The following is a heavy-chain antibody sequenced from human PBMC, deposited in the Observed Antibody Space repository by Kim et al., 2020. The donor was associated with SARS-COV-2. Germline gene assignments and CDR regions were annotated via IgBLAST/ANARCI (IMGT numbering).Heavy chain of an antibody. V-gene: IGHV4-34*01. CDR3: ARAEEVVVPAAKVFVS. CDR1: GGSFSGYY. Sequence: SETLSLTCAFYGGSFSGYYWSWIRQPPGKGLEWIGEINHSGSTNYNPSLKSRVTISVDTSKNQFSLKLSSVTAADTAVYYCARAEEVVVPAAKVFVSWGQGTLVTVSS. CDR2: INHSGST. J-gene: IGHJ5*02. D-gene: IGHD2-2*01.